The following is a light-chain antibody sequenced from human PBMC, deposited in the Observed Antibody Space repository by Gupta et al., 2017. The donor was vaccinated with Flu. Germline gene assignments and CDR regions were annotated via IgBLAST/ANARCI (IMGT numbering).Light chain of an antibody. CDR1: TRDVGGYNY. V-gene: IGLV2-14*03. CDR3: TSYTSTNTLHVI. CDR2: DVS. Sequence: QSALTQPASVSGSPGQSITISCTGTTRDVGGYNYVSWYQQHPGKAPKLMIYDVSKRPSGVSNRFSGSKSGNTASLTISGLQAEDEADYYCTSYTSTNTLHVIFGGGTRLTVL. J-gene: IGLJ2*01.